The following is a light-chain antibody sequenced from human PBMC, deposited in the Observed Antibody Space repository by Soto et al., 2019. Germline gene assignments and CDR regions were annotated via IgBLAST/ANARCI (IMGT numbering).Light chain of an antibody. J-gene: IGKJ1*01. CDR1: QSVSTTS. CDR3: QQYGSSPRT. Sequence: EIVLTQSPGTLSLSPGERTTLSCRASQSVSTTSLAWYQQKPGQAPRLLLYGASNRATGIPDRFSGSGSGTDFTLTISRLDPEDFAVYYCQQYGSSPRTFGHGTKVEI. CDR2: GAS. V-gene: IGKV3-20*01.